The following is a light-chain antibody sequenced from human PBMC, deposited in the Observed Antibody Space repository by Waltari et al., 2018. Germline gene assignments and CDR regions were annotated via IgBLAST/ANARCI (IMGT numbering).Light chain of an antibody. CDR1: QHVSKY. Sequence: DIQMTQSPSTLSASVGDRVTIPCKASQHVSKYLNWYQQKPGKAPNLLIYDASNLQRGVPSRFSGSGSGTHFTFTISSLQPEDIATYYCQQYYNVPRTFGQGTRLEIK. CDR3: QQYYNVPRT. CDR2: DAS. V-gene: IGKV1-33*01. J-gene: IGKJ5*01.